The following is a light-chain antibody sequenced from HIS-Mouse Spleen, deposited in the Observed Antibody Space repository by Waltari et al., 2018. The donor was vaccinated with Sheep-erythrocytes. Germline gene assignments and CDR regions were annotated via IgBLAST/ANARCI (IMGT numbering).Light chain of an antibody. Sequence: DIVMTQSPLSLPVTPGEPASISCRSSQSLLHSNGYNYLDWYLQKPGQSPQLLIYLGSYRASGVPDRFSGSGAGTDFTLKISRVEAEDVGVYYCMQALQTPLTFGQGSK. V-gene: IGKV2-28*01. CDR3: MQALQTPLT. CDR1: QSLLHSNGYNY. J-gene: IGKJ2*01. CDR2: LGS.